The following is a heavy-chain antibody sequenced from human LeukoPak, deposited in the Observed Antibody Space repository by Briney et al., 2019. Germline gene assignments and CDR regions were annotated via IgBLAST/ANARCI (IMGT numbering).Heavy chain of an antibody. D-gene: IGHD3-10*01. Sequence: GGSLRLSCAASGFTFSSYWMSWVRQAPGKGLEWVANINQDGSEKYYVDSVKGRFTISRDNAKNSLYLQMNSLRAEDTAVYYCARDFGHYYGSGSYSRYYYYGMDVWGQGTTVTVSS. CDR2: INQDGSEK. V-gene: IGHV3-7*01. J-gene: IGHJ6*02. CDR1: GFTFSSYW. CDR3: ARDFGHYYGSGSYSRYYYYGMDV.